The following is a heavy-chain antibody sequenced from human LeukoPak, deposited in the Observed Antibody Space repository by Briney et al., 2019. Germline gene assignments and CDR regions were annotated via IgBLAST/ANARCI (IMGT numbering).Heavy chain of an antibody. CDR2: INPNSGGT. J-gene: IGHJ4*02. CDR3: ARGDSSSWYYFDY. CDR1: GYTFTGYH. V-gene: IGHV1-2*02. Sequence: ASVKVSCTASGYTFTGYHMHWVRQAPGQGLEWMGWINPNSGGTNYAQKFQGRVTMTRDTSISTAYMELSRLRSDDTAVYYCARGDSSSWYYFDYWGQGTLVTVSS. D-gene: IGHD6-13*01.